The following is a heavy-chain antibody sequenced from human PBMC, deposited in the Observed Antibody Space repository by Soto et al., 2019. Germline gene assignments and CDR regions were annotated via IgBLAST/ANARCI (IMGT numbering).Heavy chain of an antibody. D-gene: IGHD2-15*01. CDR3: ARGYKAGLLIDY. CDR2: IIPIFGTA. Sequence: SVKVSCKASGGTFSSYAISWVRQAPGQGLEWMGGIIPIFGTANYAQKFQGRVTITADESTSTAYMELSSLRSEDTAVYYCARGYKAGLLIDYWGQGTLVTVSS. J-gene: IGHJ4*02. V-gene: IGHV1-69*13. CDR1: GGTFSSYA.